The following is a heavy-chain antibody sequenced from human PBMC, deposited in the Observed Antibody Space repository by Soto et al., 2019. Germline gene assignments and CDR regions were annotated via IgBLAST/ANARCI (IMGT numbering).Heavy chain of an antibody. D-gene: IGHD3-10*01. CDR2: ISWDGGST. Sequence: PGGSLRLACAASGFTFDDYTMHWVRQAPGKGLEWVSLISWDGGSTYYADSVKGRFTISRDNSKNSLYLQMNSLKASDTAMYYCAGGGFRGVITRTRDYYGMDVWGQGTTVTVS. J-gene: IGHJ6*02. CDR3: AGGGFRGVITRTRDYYGMDV. V-gene: IGHV3-43*01. CDR1: GFTFDDYT.